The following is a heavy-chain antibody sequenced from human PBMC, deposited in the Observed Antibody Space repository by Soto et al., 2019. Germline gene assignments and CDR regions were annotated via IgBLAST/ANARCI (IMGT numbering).Heavy chain of an antibody. CDR2: ISSSGSTI. CDR3: ARDPPQLERLAFDI. Sequence: PGGSLRLSCAASGFTFSSYEMNWVRQAPGKGLEWVSYISSSGSTIYYADSVKGRFTISRDNAKNSLYLQMNSLRAEDTAVYYCARDPPQLERLAFDIWGQGTMVTVSS. J-gene: IGHJ3*02. CDR1: GFTFSSYE. V-gene: IGHV3-48*03. D-gene: IGHD1-1*01.